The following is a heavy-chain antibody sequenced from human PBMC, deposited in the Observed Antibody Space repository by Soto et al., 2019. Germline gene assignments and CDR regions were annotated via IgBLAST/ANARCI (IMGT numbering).Heavy chain of an antibody. J-gene: IGHJ4*02. D-gene: IGHD3-10*01. CDR1: GGTFSPYT. Sequence: QVQLVQSGAEVKKPGSSVKVSCKASGGTFSPYTVNWVRQAPGQGLEWMGRTIPFLGVTNYAQKFQARVTLTADTSTTTAYMELSGLRFEDTAVYYCARDWESTVSTWSFGAFWGRGTLVTVSS. CDR2: TIPFLGVT. V-gene: IGHV1-69*08. CDR3: ARDWESTVSTWSFGAF.